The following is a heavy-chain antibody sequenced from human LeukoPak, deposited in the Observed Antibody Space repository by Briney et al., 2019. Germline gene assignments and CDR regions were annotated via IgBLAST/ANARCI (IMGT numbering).Heavy chain of an antibody. CDR2: ISYDGSNK. CDR3: ARALGYCSSTSCWGGNWFDP. J-gene: IGHJ5*02. V-gene: IGHV3-30-3*01. Sequence: GGSLRLSCAASGFTFSSYAMSWVRQAPGKGLEWVAVISYDGSNKYYADSVKGRFTISRDNSKNTLYLQMNSLRAEDTAVYYCARALGYCSSTSCWGGNWFDPWGGGTLVSVSS. CDR1: GFTFSSYA. D-gene: IGHD2-2*01.